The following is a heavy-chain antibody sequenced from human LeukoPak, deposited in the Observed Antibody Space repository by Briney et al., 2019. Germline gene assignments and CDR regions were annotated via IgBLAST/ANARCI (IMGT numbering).Heavy chain of an antibody. D-gene: IGHD2-21*01. CDR3: VRGYFNWFDP. Sequence: GGSLRLSCAASGFTFSTYAMSWLRQAPGKGLEWVSAISTSGGGTYYADSVKGRFTISRDNSKNTLHLQMNSLRAEDTALYYCVRGYFNWFDPWGQGTLVTVPS. CDR2: ISTSGGGT. CDR1: GFTFSTYA. V-gene: IGHV3-23*01. J-gene: IGHJ5*02.